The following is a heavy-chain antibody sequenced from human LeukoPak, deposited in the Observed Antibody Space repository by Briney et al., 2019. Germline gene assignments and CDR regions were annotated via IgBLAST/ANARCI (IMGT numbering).Heavy chain of an antibody. Sequence: SETLSLTCAVYGGSFSGYYWSWIRQPPGKGLEWIGEINHSGSTNYNPSLKSRVTISVDTSKNRFSLKLSSVTAADTAVYYCARSYSNYYYYYGMDVWGQGTTVTVSS. CDR2: INHSGST. V-gene: IGHV4-34*01. CDR1: GGSFSGYY. D-gene: IGHD4-11*01. CDR3: ARSYSNYYYYYGMDV. J-gene: IGHJ6*02.